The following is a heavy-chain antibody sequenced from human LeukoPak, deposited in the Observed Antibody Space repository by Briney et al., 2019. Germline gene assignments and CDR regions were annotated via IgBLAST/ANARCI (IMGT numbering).Heavy chain of an antibody. J-gene: IGHJ6*03. CDR3: ARVAARPDRYCYYYMDV. Sequence: PSETLSLTCAVYGGSFSGYYWSWIRQPPGKGLEWIGEINHSGSTNYNPSLKSRVTISVDTSKNQFSLKLSSVTAADTAVYYCARVAARPDRYCYYYMDVWGKGTTVTVSS. D-gene: IGHD6-6*01. CDR1: GGSFSGYY. CDR2: INHSGST. V-gene: IGHV4-34*01.